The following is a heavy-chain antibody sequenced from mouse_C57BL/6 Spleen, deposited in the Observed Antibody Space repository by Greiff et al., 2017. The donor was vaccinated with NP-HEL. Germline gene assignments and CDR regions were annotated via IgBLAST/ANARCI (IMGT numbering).Heavy chain of an antibody. D-gene: IGHD1-1*01. CDR1: GYAFSSSW. Sequence: QVQLKQSGPELVKPGASVKISCKASGYAFSSSWMNWVKQRPGKGLEWIGRIYPGDGDTNYNGKFKGKATLTADKSSSTAYMQLSSLTSEDSAVYFCARGLRYPSPYFDVWGTGTTVTVSS. CDR2: IYPGDGDT. J-gene: IGHJ1*03. CDR3: ARGLRYPSPYFDV. V-gene: IGHV1-82*01.